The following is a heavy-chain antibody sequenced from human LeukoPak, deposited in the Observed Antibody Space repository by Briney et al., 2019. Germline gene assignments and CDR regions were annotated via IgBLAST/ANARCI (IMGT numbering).Heavy chain of an antibody. Sequence: PSESLSLTSAVYGGSFSGYYWSWIRQPPGKGLEWIGEINHSGSTNYNPSLKSRVTISVDTSKNQFSLKLSSVPAADTAVYYCARVLPRTGGATRLRRPELNWFDRWGQGTLVTVSS. CDR2: INHSGST. D-gene: IGHD1-26*01. V-gene: IGHV4-34*01. CDR3: ARVLPRTGGATRLRRPELNWFDR. CDR1: GGSFSGYY. J-gene: IGHJ5*02.